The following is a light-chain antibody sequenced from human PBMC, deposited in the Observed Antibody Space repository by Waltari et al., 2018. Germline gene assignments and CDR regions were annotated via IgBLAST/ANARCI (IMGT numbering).Light chain of an antibody. Sequence: DIVMTQTPLSLPVTPGEPASLSCRSSQSLLHSNGNTYLYWYLQKPGQPPRLLIYRVSNRFSGVPDRFSGSGSGTDFTLKISRVEAEDVGVYYCMQALQTPPTFGQGTKVEIK. CDR3: MQALQTPPT. CDR1: QSLLHSNGNTY. CDR2: RVS. J-gene: IGKJ1*01. V-gene: IGKV2-29*02.